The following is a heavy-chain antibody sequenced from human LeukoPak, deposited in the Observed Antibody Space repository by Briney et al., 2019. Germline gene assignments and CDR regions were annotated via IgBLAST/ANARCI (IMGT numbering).Heavy chain of an antibody. V-gene: IGHV1-69*05. CDR2: IIPIFGTA. CDR3: GWSEGDYYGMDV. CDR1: GGTFSSYA. Sequence: ASVKVSCKASGGTFSSYAISWVQQAPGQGLEWMGGIIPIFGTANYAQKFQGRVTMTRDTSTSTVYMELSSLRSEDTAVYYCGWSEGDYYGMDVWGQGTTVTVSS. J-gene: IGHJ6*02.